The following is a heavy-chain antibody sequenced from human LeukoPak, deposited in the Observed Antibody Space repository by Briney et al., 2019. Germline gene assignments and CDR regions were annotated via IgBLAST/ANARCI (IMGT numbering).Heavy chain of an antibody. Sequence: PGGSLRLSCAASGFTFSAYDIHWVRQAPGKGLEWVAAVSYDGSKTYYADSVTGRFTISRDNSKDTLYLQMNSLRAEDTAVYYCVRSAFLTTEFYFDYWGHGTLVTVSS. J-gene: IGHJ4*01. CDR2: VSYDGSKT. CDR1: GFTFSAYD. V-gene: IGHV3-30*04. CDR3: VRSAFLTTEFYFDY. D-gene: IGHD4-11*01.